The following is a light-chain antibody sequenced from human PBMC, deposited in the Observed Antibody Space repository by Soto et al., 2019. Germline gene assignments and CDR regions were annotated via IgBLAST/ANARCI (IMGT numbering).Light chain of an antibody. CDR1: SSNIGNNY. J-gene: IGLJ2*01. CDR3: GTWDSSLSAAFVV. V-gene: IGLV1-51*01. Sequence: QSVLTQPPSVSAAPGQKVTISCSGSSSNIGNNYVSWYQQLPGTAPKLLIYDNNKRPSRIPDRFSGSKSGTSATLGITGLQTGDEADYYCGTWDSSLSAAFVVFGGGTKLTVL. CDR2: DNN.